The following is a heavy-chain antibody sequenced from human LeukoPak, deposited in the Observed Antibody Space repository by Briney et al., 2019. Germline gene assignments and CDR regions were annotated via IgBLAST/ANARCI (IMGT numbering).Heavy chain of an antibody. CDR2: INHSGST. CDR1: GGSISGYY. V-gene: IGHV4-34*01. J-gene: IGHJ4*02. D-gene: IGHD5-18*01. CDR3: ARRGYSYGLRY. Sequence: SETLSLTCTVSGGSISGYYWSWIRQPPGKGLEWIGEINHSGSTNYNPSLKSRVTISVDTSKNQFSLKLSSVTAADTAVYYCARRGYSYGLRYWGQGTLVTVSS.